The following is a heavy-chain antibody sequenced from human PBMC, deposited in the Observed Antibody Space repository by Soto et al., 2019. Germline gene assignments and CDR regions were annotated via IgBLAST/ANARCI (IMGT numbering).Heavy chain of an antibody. CDR1: GYTFTSYY. CDR2: INPSGGST. CDR3: ARDSIAVAGNIDP. Sequence: ASVKVSCKASGYTFTSYYMHWVRQAPGQGLEWMGIINPSGGSTNYVQKFQGRVTMTRDTSTSTVYMELSSLRSEVTAVYYCARDSIAVAGNIDPWGQGTLVTVSS. J-gene: IGHJ5*02. V-gene: IGHV1-46*01. D-gene: IGHD6-19*01.